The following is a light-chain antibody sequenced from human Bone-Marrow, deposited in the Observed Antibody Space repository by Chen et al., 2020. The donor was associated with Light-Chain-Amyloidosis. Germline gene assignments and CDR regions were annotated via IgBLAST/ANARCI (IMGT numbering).Light chain of an antibody. CDR3: SSYTSRSLHV. CDR1: SSDVGDFNY. V-gene: IGLV2-14*01. CDR2: EIS. Sequence: SALTQPASVSGSPGQSITISCTGSSSDVGDFNYVSWYQRHPVKAPKLIISEISNWPSGASNRFSGSKSGNTASLTISGLQAEDEAEYYCSSYTSRSLHVFAAGTKVTVL. J-gene: IGLJ1*01.